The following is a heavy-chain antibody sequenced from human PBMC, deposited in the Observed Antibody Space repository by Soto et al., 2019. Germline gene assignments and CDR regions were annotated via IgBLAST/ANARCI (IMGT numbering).Heavy chain of an antibody. D-gene: IGHD6-13*01. CDR2: ISHSEST. Sequence: QLQLQESGPGLVKPSGTLSLTCTVSGYSISTNNWWSWVRQPPGKGLEWIGEISHSESTTYNPSPKSRVTISADKSKNQFSLTLNSVTAADTAVYYCARGGSSSWLRIFHQWGQGTLVTVSS. J-gene: IGHJ1*01. CDR1: GYSISTNNW. V-gene: IGHV4-4*02. CDR3: ARGGSSSWLRIFHQ.